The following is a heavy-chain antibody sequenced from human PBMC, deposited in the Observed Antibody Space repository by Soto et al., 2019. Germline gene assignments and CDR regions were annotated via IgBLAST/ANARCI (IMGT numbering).Heavy chain of an antibody. J-gene: IGHJ3*02. CDR1: GYTFTSYY. CDR2: INPSGGST. V-gene: IGHV1-46*01. D-gene: IGHD3-22*01. CDR3: AREGITMIVVARESFDI. Sequence: ASVKVSCKASGYTFTSYYMHWVRQAPGQGLEWMGIINPSGGSTSYAQKFQGRVTMTRDTSTSTVYMELSSLRSEDTAVYYCAREGITMIVVARESFDIWGQGTMVTVSS.